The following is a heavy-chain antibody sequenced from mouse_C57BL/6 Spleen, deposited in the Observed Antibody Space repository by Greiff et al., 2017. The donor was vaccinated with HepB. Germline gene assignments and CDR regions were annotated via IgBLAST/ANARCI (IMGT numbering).Heavy chain of an antibody. V-gene: IGHV1-26*01. CDR1: GYTFTDYY. CDR3: ARGGVGNYVPYYYAMDY. CDR2: INPNNGGT. D-gene: IGHD2-1*01. Sequence: EVQLQQSGPELVKPGASVKISCKASGYTFTDYYMNWVKQSHGKSLEWIGDINPNNGGTSYNQKFKGKATLTVDKSSSTAYMELRSLTSEDSAVYYCARGGVGNYVPYYYAMDYWGQGTSVTVSS. J-gene: IGHJ4*01.